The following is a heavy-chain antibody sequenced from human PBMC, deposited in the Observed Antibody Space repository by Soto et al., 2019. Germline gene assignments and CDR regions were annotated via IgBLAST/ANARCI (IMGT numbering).Heavy chain of an antibody. J-gene: IGHJ6*03. Sequence: PSQTLSLTCAISGASVSSNSAAWNWIRQSPSRGLEWLGRTYYRSKWYNDYAVSVKSRITINPDTSKNQFSLQMNSVTPEDTAVYYCARMYYDFWSGYPAYYYYYMDVWGKGTTVTVSS. CDR1: GASVSSNSAA. D-gene: IGHD3-3*01. CDR2: TYYRSKWYN. CDR3: ARMYYDFWSGYPAYYYYYMDV. V-gene: IGHV6-1*01.